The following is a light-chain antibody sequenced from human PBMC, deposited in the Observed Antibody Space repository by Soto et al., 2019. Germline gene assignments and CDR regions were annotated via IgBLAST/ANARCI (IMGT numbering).Light chain of an antibody. CDR3: QQRKNWQVT. V-gene: IGKV3-11*01. CDR1: QSVSSY. Sequence: EIVLTQSPVTLSLSPRERATLSCRASQSVSSYLAWYQQKPGQAPRLLIYDASNRATGIPARFSGSGSGTDFTLTISSLEPEDFAIYYCQQRKNWQVTFGQGTRLEIK. CDR2: DAS. J-gene: IGKJ5*01.